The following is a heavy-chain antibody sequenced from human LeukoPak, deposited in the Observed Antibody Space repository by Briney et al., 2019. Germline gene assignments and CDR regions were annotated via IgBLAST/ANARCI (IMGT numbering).Heavy chain of an antibody. CDR2: IWYDGSNK. J-gene: IGHJ6*03. Sequence: GRSLRLSCAASGFTFSSYGMHWVRQAPGKGLEWVAVIWYDGSNKYYADSVKGRFTISRDNSKNTLYLQMNSLRAEDTAVYYCARTGTTRSYHYYMDVWGKGTTVTVSS. CDR3: ARTGTTRSYHYYMDV. D-gene: IGHD1-7*01. CDR1: GFTFSSYG. V-gene: IGHV3-33*01.